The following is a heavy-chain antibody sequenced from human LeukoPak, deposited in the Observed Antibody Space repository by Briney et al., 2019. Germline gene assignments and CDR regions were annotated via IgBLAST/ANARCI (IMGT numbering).Heavy chain of an antibody. D-gene: IGHD6-13*01. Sequence: PSETLSLTCTVSGGSISSSSYYWGWIRQPPGKRLEWIGSIYYSGSTYYNPSFKSRVTLSIDTSKRQFSLKLSSVTAADTAVYYCARYEVGSSWAQAFDIWGQGTMVTVSS. V-gene: IGHV4-39*07. CDR2: IYYSGST. J-gene: IGHJ3*02. CDR1: GGSISSSSYY. CDR3: ARYEVGSSWAQAFDI.